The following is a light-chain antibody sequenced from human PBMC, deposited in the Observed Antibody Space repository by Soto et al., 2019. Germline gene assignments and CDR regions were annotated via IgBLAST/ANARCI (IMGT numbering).Light chain of an antibody. CDR1: SSDIGRYTY. CDR2: DVS. V-gene: IGLV2-14*03. Sequence: QSVLTQPASVSGSPGQSITISCTGTSSDIGRYTYVSWYQQHPGKAPKLMIYDVSDRPSGVSTRFSGSKSGNTASLTISGLQTEDEADYYCSSYTSSSALVVFGTGTKVTVL. CDR3: SSYTSSSALVV. J-gene: IGLJ1*01.